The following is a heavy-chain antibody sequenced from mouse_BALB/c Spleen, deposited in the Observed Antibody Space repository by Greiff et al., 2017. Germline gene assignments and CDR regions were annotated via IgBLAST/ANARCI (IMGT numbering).Heavy chain of an antibody. Sequence: QVQLKQPGAELVKPGASVKLSCKASGYTFTSYWMHWVKQRPGQGLEWIGEINPSNGRTNYNEKFKSKATLTVDKSSSTAYMQLSSLTSEDSAVYYCARFYYGYAYAMDYWGQGTSVTVSS. V-gene: IGHV1S81*02. CDR3: ARFYYGYAYAMDY. CDR1: GYTFTSYW. CDR2: INPSNGRT. D-gene: IGHD2-2*01. J-gene: IGHJ4*01.